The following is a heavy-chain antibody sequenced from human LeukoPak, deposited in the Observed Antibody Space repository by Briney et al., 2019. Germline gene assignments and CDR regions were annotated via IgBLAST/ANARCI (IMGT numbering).Heavy chain of an antibody. CDR1: GGTFSSYA. V-gene: IGHV1-69*13. CDR3: ARDKALYGMDV. Sequence: GASVKVSCKASGGTFSSYAISWLRQAPGQWLEWMGGIIPIFGTANYAQKFQGRVTITADESTSTAYMELSSLRSEDTAVYYCARDKALYGMDVWGQGTTVTVSS. CDR2: IIPIFGTA. J-gene: IGHJ6*02.